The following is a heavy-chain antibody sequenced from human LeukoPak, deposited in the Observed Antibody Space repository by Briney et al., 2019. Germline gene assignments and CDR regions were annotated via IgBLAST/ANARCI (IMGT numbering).Heavy chain of an antibody. V-gene: IGHV3-23*01. CDR1: GFTFSSFA. J-gene: IGHJ4*02. CDR3: ANLRGDYVGY. Sequence: PGGSLRLSCAASGFTFSSFAMTWVRQAPGKGLEWVSGFDGNGPNTYYADPVKGRWTISRDNSKNTLYLQMNSLRAEDTAVYYCANLRGDYVGYWGQGTLVTVSS. CDR2: FDGNGPNT.